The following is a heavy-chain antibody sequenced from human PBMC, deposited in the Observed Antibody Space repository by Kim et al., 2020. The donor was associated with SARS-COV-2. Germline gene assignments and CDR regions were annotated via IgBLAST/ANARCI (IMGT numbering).Heavy chain of an antibody. V-gene: IGHV3-23*01. CDR1: GFTFGAYA. CDR3: AKHFGSSGSEFQH. D-gene: IGHD3-22*01. J-gene: IGHJ1*01. Sequence: GGSLRLSCAASGFTFGAYAMGWVRQAPGKGLEWVSSIRGSDGGTYYADSVKGRFIISRDNSKNTLHLQMNSLRAEDTAVYYCAKHFGSSGSEFQHWGQGTLATVSS. CDR2: IRGSDGGT.